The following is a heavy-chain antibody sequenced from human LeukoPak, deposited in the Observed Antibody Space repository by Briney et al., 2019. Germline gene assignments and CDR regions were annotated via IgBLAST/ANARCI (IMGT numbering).Heavy chain of an antibody. J-gene: IGHJ4*02. CDR3: ATEKGDSPDY. V-gene: IGHV3-23*01. Sequence: GGSLRLSCAASGFTFSSYAMSWVRQAPGKGLEWVSAISGSGGSTYYADSVKGRFTISRDNSKNTLFLQMSSLRADDSGIYFCATEKGDSPDYWGQGTLVTASS. D-gene: IGHD2-21*01. CDR1: GFTFSSYA. CDR2: ISGSGGST.